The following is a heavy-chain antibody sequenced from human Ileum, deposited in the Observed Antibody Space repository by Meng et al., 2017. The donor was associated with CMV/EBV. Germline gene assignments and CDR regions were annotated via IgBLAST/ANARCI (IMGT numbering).Heavy chain of an antibody. CDR3: ARDTATRRITIFGVVIPGLMGFDP. V-gene: IGHV4-39*07. J-gene: IGHJ5*02. CDR2: IYYSGST. D-gene: IGHD3-3*01. CDR1: Y. Sequence: YGGWIRQPPGKGLEWIGSIYYSGSTYYNPSLKSRVTISVDTSKNQFSLKLSSVTAADTAVYYCARDTATRRITIFGVVIPGLMGFDPWGQGTLVTVSS.